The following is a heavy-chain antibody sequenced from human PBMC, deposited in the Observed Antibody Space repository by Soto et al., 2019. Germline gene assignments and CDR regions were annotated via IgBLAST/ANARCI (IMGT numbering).Heavy chain of an antibody. CDR2: ISYDGSNK. V-gene: IGHV3-30-3*01. CDR1: GFTFSSYA. D-gene: IGHD3-22*01. J-gene: IGHJ4*02. CDR3: ARDRYYDSSGYYYHQWSPELDY. Sequence: QVQLVESGGGVVQPGRSLRLSCAASGFTFSSYAMHWVRQAPGKGLEWVAVISYDGSNKYYADSVKGRFTISRDNSKNTLYLQMNSLRAEDTAVYYCARDRYYDSSGYYYHQWSPELDYWGQGTLVTVSS.